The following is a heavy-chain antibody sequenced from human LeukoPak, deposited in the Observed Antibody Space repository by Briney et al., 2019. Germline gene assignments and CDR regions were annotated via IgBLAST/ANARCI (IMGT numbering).Heavy chain of an antibody. CDR2: IYYSGST. Sequence: SETLSLTCTVSGGSISSYYWSWIRQPPGKGLELIGYIYYSGSTNYNPSLKSRVTISVDTSKNQFSLKLSSVTAADTAVYYCARGYYDVLTSDAFDIWGQGTMVTVSS. CDR3: ARGYYDVLTSDAFDI. J-gene: IGHJ3*02. D-gene: IGHD3-9*01. V-gene: IGHV4-59*01. CDR1: GGSISSYY.